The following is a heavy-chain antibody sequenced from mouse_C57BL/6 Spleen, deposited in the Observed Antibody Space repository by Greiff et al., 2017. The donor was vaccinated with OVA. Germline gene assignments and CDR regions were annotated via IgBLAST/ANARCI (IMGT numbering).Heavy chain of an antibody. CDR3: ARFPDYYGSSYAMDD. Sequence: QVQLKQSGTELVKPGASVKLSCKASGYTFTSYWMHWVKQRPGQGLEWIGNINPSNGGTNYNEKFKSKATLTVDKSSSTAYMQLSSLTSEDSAVYDCARFPDYYGSSYAMDDWGQGTSVTVAS. J-gene: IGHJ4*01. CDR1: GYTFTSYW. D-gene: IGHD1-1*01. V-gene: IGHV1-53*01. CDR2: INPSNGGT.